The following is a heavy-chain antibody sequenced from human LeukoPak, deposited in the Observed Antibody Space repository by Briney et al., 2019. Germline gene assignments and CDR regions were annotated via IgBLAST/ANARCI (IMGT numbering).Heavy chain of an antibody. J-gene: IGHJ6*03. CDR2: IYTSGST. Sequence: SQTLSLTCTVSGGSISSGSYYWSWIRQPAGKGLEWIGRIYTSGSTNYNPSLKSRVTISVDTSKNQFSLKLSSVTAADTAVYYCARDHIVVVPAKYYYYYMDVWGKGTTVTVSS. D-gene: IGHD2-2*01. CDR1: GGSISSGSYY. CDR3: ARDHIVVVPAKYYYYYMDV. V-gene: IGHV4-61*02.